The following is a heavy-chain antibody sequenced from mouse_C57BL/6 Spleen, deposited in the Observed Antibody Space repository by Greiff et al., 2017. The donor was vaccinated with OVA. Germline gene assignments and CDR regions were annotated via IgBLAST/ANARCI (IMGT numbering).Heavy chain of an antibody. CDR3: ASEDYYGSSYHFDY. Sequence: EVQVVESGGGLVKPGGSLKLSCAASGFTFSDYGMHWVRQAPEKGLEWVAYISSGSGTIYYADTVKGRFTISRDNAKNTLFLQMTSLRSEDTAMYYCASEDYYGSSYHFDYWGQGTTLTVSS. V-gene: IGHV5-17*01. CDR1: GFTFSDYG. D-gene: IGHD1-1*01. CDR2: ISSGSGTI. J-gene: IGHJ2*01.